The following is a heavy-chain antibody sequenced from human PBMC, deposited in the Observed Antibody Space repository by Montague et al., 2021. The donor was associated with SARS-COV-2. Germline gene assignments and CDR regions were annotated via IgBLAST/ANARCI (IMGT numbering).Heavy chain of an antibody. CDR2: TYFRSKWYN. CDR3: GRVFAPAGTFDF. CDR1: GDSVSTNNTT. Sequence: CAISGDSVSTNNTTWNWVRQSPSGDLELLGRTYFRSKWYNDYAVXVKSRITINPDTSKNQFSLQLKSVTPQDTAIYFCGRVFAPAGTFDFWGQGTLVTVSS. V-gene: IGHV6-1*01. J-gene: IGHJ4*02. D-gene: IGHD6-13*01.